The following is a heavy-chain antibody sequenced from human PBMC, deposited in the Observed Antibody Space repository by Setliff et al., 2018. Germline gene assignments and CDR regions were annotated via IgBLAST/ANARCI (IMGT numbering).Heavy chain of an antibody. Sequence: GESLRLSCSASGFTFSSLWMAWVRQAPGKGLEWVANINQGGSDQFYVESVKGRFTISRDNAKNSLYLQMNSLRVEDTAVYYCARDVFDFRTGQAGPWGQGTLVTVSS. V-gene: IGHV3-7*01. J-gene: IGHJ5*02. CDR1: GFTFSSLW. D-gene: IGHD3-3*01. CDR3: ARDVFDFRTGQAGP. CDR2: INQGGSDQ.